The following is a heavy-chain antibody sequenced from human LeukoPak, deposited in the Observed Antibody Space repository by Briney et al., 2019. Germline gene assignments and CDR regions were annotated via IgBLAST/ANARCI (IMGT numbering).Heavy chain of an antibody. Sequence: SETLSLTCTVSGVSISSSGYYWGWIRQPPGKGLELIGNICYGGSTYYNPPLKSLITIAVDTSKNQFSLKLSSVTAADSAVYYCARLLNIAVAVGYFDYWGQGTLVTVSS. CDR2: ICYGGST. V-gene: IGHV4-39*01. CDR3: ARLLNIAVAVGYFDY. CDR1: GVSISSSGYY. D-gene: IGHD6-19*01. J-gene: IGHJ4*02.